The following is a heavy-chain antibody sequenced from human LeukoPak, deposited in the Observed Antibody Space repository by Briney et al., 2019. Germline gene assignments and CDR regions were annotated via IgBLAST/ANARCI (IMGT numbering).Heavy chain of an antibody. CDR1: GGSISSYY. CDR2: IYYSGST. D-gene: IGHD6-19*01. Sequence: SETLSLTCTVSGGSISSYYWSWIRQPPGKGLEWIGYIYYSGSTNYNPSLKSRVTISVDTSKNQFSLKLSPVTAADTAVYYCARVSGWTGYYFDYWGQGTLVTVSS. J-gene: IGHJ4*02. V-gene: IGHV4-59*01. CDR3: ARVSGWTGYYFDY.